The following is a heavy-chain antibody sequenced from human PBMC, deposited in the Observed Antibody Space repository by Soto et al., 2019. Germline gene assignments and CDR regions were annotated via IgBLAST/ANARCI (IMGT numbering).Heavy chain of an antibody. CDR2: IIPILDIP. CDR3: ASHFTGVLVLGASPPGGDNYGWDV. J-gene: IGHJ6*02. Sequence: QVQLVQSGAEVKKPGSSVKVSCKASGGTFSRYTISWVRQAPGQVLEWMGRIIPILDIPNYAQNFQGRVTITADKSTSTAYMELSSLRSDDTAVYYCASHFTGVLVLGASPPGGDNYGWDVWGQGTTVTVSS. D-gene: IGHD2-15*01. V-gene: IGHV1-69*02. CDR1: GGTFSRYT.